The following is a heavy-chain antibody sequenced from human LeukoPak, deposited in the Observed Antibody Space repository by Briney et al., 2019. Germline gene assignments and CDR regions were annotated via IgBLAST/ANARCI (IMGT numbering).Heavy chain of an antibody. CDR2: ISWNSGSI. Sequence: GRSLRLSCAASGFTFDDYAMHWGRQAPGKGLEWVSGISWNSGSIGYADSVKGRFTISRDNAKNSLYLQMNSLRAEDTALYYCAKGRGGLVGYFDYWGQGTLVTVSS. CDR1: GFTFDDYA. V-gene: IGHV3-9*01. J-gene: IGHJ4*02. D-gene: IGHD6-19*01. CDR3: AKGRGGLVGYFDY.